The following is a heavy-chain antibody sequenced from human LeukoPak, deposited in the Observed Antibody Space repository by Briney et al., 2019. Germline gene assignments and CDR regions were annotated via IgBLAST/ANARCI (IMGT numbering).Heavy chain of an antibody. CDR2: INPSAGST. CDR3: ARDNSVGDNAWWFDP. V-gene: IGHV1-46*01. J-gene: IGHJ5*02. D-gene: IGHD1-26*01. Sequence: ASVKVSCKASGYTFTKYYIHWVRQAPGQGLEWMGIINPSAGSTNYAQKFQGRVTLTRDTSTSTVYMNVSNLRSEDTAIYYCARDNSVGDNAWWFDPWGQGTLVTVSS. CDR1: GYTFTKYY.